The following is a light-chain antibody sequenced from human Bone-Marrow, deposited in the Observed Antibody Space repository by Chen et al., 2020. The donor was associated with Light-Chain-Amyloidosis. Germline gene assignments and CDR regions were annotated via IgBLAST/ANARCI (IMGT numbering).Light chain of an antibody. CDR3: SSYTTSGTLV. CDR1: SSDVGGYNF. CDR2: EVT. V-gene: IGLV2-14*03. Sequence: QSALTQPASVSGSPGQSITISCTGTSSDVGGYNFVTWYQQYPGKVPKLMIYEVTNRPSGVSNRFSASKYDNTASLTISGLEAEDDADYYCSSYTTSGTLVFGTGTKVTVL. J-gene: IGLJ1*01.